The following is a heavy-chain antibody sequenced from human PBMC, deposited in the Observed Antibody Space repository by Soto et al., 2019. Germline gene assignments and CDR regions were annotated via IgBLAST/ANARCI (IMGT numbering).Heavy chain of an antibody. V-gene: IGHV3-53*01. D-gene: IGHD6-6*01. CDR3: ARCRVSYYYGMDD. J-gene: IGHJ6*02. Sequence: GGSLRLSCAASGFTVSSNYMSWVRQAPGKGLEWVSIIYGGGGTNYADSVKGRFTIARDNSKNTLYLQMNSLRAEDTAVYYCARCRVSYYYGMDDWGQGTTVNVAS. CDR2: IYGGGGT. CDR1: GFTVSSNY.